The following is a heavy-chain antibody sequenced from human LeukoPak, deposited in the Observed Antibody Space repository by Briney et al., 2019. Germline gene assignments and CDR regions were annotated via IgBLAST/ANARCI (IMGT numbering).Heavy chain of an antibody. J-gene: IGHJ4*02. V-gene: IGHV3-48*04. CDR3: ATYYYGSGSYFLRY. D-gene: IGHD3-10*01. CDR1: GFSFSSYG. Sequence: GGTLRLSCAASGFSFSSYGMSWVRQAPGKGLEWVSYISSSGSIIYYADSVKGRFTISRDNAKNSLYLQMNSLRAEDTAVYYCATYYYGSGSYFLRYWGQGTLVTVSS. CDR2: ISSSGSII.